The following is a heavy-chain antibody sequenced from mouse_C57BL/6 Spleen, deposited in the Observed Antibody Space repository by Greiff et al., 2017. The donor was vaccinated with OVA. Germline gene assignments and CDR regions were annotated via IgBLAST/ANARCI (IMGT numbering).Heavy chain of an antibody. D-gene: IGHD4-1*01. V-gene: IGHV14-1*01. Sequence: EVQLQQSGAELVRPGASVKLSCTASGFNIQDYYMHWVKQRPEQGLEWIGRIDPEDGDTEYAPKFQGKATMTADTSSNTAYLQLSSLTSEDTAVYYCTTLGPGAWFAYWGQGTLVTVSA. CDR1: GFNIQDYY. J-gene: IGHJ3*01. CDR2: IDPEDGDT. CDR3: TTLGPGAWFAY.